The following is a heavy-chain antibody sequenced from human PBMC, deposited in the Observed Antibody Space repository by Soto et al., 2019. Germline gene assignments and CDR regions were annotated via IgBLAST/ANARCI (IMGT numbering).Heavy chain of an antibody. CDR1: GGSISSYY. J-gene: IGHJ4*02. CDR3: ASAYGGYVFDY. D-gene: IGHD4-17*01. V-gene: IGHV4-59*01. Sequence: QVQLQESGPGLVKPSETLSLTCTVSGGSISSYYWSWIRQPPGKGLGWIGYIYYSGSTNYNPPLKIRVTISVDTAKNQFSLKLSSVTAADTAVYYCASAYGGYVFDYWGQGTLVTVSS. CDR2: IYYSGST.